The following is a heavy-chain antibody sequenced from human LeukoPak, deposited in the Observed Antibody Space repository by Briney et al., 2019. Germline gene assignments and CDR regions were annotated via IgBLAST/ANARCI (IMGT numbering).Heavy chain of an antibody. CDR3: TRMWLRAREL. CDR1: GYCFTYDR. Sequence: GESLKICWKAGGYCFTYDRIAWGRQMPGKGLEWMGIIYPDDSDTRYSPSFQGQVTISADKSISPAYLQWSSLQASDTAMYYSTRMWLRARELWREGTMLTVSS. J-gene: IGHJ3*01. V-gene: IGHV5-51*01. D-gene: IGHD5-12*01. CDR2: IYPDDSDT.